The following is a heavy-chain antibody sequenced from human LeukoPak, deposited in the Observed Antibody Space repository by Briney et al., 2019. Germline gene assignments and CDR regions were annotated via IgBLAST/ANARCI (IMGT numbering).Heavy chain of an antibody. CDR1: GYTFTGYY. D-gene: IGHD1-26*01. V-gene: IGHV1-2*02. Sequence: ASVKVSCKASGYTFTGYYMHWVRQAPGQGLEWMGWINPNSGGTNYAQKFQGRVTMTRDTSISTAYMELSRLRSDDTAVYYCARVVVGATAFQHWGQGTLVTDSS. CDR3: ARVVVGATAFQH. CDR2: INPNSGGT. J-gene: IGHJ1*01.